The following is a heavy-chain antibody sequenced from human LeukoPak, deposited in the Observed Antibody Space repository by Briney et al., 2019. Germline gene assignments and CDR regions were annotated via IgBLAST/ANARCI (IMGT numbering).Heavy chain of an antibody. CDR2: IYVDDRI. CDR3: ARVSRGPHPYYYDSSGYMDY. J-gene: IGHJ4*02. Sequence: PGGSLRLSCAASGFTVSSNYMNWVHQAPGKGLEWVSVIYVDDRIYYADSVKGRFTISRDNSKNTLYLQMNSLRAEDTAVYYCARVSRGPHPYYYDSSGYMDYWGQGTLVTVSS. D-gene: IGHD3-22*01. V-gene: IGHV3-53*01. CDR1: GFTVSSNY.